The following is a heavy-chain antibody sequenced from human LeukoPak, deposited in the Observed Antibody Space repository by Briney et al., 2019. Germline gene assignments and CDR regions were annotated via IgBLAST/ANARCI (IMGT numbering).Heavy chain of an antibody. V-gene: IGHV4-59*01. CDR3: ASHDFAYNWFDP. CDR2: IYYSGST. J-gene: IGHJ5*02. Sequence: KSSETLSLTCTVSGGSFSSYYWSWIRQPPGKGLECIGYIYYSGSTNYHPSLKSRFTISVDTSKNQFSLKLSSVTAADTAVYYCASHDFAYNWFDPWGQGTLVTVSS. CDR1: GGSFSSYY. D-gene: IGHD3-3*01.